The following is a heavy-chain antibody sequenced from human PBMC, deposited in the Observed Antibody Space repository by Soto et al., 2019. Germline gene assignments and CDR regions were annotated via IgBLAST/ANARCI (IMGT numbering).Heavy chain of an antibody. J-gene: IGHJ4*02. Sequence: SETLSLTCTVSGGSNIRDGYYWSWIRQHPGKGLEWIAYISYSGSSYSNPSLKSRVTISADTSKNQFSLRLTSVTAADTAVYFCARATPAGSADFWGQGTLVTVS. CDR1: GGSNIRDGYY. V-gene: IGHV4-31*03. CDR3: ARATPAGSADF. CDR2: ISYSGSS. D-gene: IGHD2-2*01.